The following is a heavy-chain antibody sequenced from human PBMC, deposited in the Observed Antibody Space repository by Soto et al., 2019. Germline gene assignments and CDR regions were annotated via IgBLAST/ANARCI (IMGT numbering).Heavy chain of an antibody. CDR2: INEDGSEK. D-gene: IGHD6-13*01. CDR1: GFTFSKYW. Sequence: EVQLVESGGGLVQPGGSLRLSCAASGFTFSKYWMSWVRQAPGKGLEWVANINEDGSEKKYADSVKVRFTISRDNAKNSLYLKMISLRAEDTAVYYCAGGTMAAPGKDYWGQGTLVTVSS. J-gene: IGHJ4*02. V-gene: IGHV3-7*01. CDR3: AGGTMAAPGKDY.